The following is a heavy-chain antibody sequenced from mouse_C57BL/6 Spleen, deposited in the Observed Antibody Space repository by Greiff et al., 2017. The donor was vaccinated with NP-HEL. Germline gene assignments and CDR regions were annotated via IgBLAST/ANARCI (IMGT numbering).Heavy chain of an antibody. Sequence: VQLQQPGAELVKPGASVKLSCKASGYTFTSYWMHWVKQRPGQGLEWIGMIHPNSGSTNYNETFKSKATLTVDKSSSTAYMQLSSLTSEDSAVYYCARCYYGSSPFSYWGQGTLVTVSA. D-gene: IGHD1-1*01. CDR2: IHPNSGST. J-gene: IGHJ3*01. V-gene: IGHV1-64*01. CDR1: GYTFTSYW. CDR3: ARCYYGSSPFSY.